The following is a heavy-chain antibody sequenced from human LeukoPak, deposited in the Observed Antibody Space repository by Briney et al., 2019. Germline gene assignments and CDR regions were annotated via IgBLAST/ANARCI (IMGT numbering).Heavy chain of an antibody. D-gene: IGHD1-1*01. V-gene: IGHV3-23*01. CDR1: GFTFSTYV. J-gene: IGHJ4*02. Sequence: GGSLRLSCAASGFTFSTYVMSWVRQAPGKGLEWVSAISGSGGSTYYADSVKGRFTISRDNSKTTLYLQMNSLGADDTAVYYCAKGNWRYFDYWGQGTLVTVSS. CDR2: ISGSGGST. CDR3: AKGNWRYFDY.